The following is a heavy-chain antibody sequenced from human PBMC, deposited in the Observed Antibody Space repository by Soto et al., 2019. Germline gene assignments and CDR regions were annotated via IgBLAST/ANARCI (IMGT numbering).Heavy chain of an antibody. V-gene: IGHV4-39*01. D-gene: IGHD3-22*01. CDR2: LYSSGKT. Sequence: TSETLSLTCTVSGGSVRSSGYYWAWIRQPPGKGLEWIGSLYSSGKTYRNPSLKSRVTISLDTSKNQFSLEVSSVTAADTALYYCATTFDSSGYYHNFGMDVWGQGTTVTVSS. CDR3: ATTFDSSGYYHNFGMDV. CDR1: GGSVRSSGYY. J-gene: IGHJ6*02.